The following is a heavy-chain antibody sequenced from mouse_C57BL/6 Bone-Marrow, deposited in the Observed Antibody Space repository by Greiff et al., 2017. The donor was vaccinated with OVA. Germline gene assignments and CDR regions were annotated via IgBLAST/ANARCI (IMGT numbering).Heavy chain of an antibody. D-gene: IGHD1-2*01. V-gene: IGHV1-55*01. CDR1: GYTFTSYW. CDR3: ARKRGITTAYYYAMDY. Sequence: QVQLQQPGAELVKPGASVKMSCKASGYTFTSYWITWVKQRPGQGLEWIGDIYPGSGSTNYNEKFKSKATLTVDTSSSTAYMQLSSLTSEDSAVYYGARKRGITTAYYYAMDYWGQGTSVTVSS. CDR2: IYPGSGST. J-gene: IGHJ4*01.